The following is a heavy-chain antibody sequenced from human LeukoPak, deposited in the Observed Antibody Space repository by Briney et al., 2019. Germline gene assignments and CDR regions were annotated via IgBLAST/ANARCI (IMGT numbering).Heavy chain of an antibody. Sequence: SGPALVKATQTLTLTCTFSGFSLSASGMCVSWICQTPGKALEWLARIDWDDDKYYSISLKTRLTISKDASKNQVVLTMTNMDPVDTATYYCARIPPEMSRSPGDAFDIWGQGTMVTVSS. V-gene: IGHV2-70*11. CDR3: ARIPPEMSRSPGDAFDI. J-gene: IGHJ3*02. CDR2: IDWDDDK. D-gene: IGHD1-26*01. CDR1: GFSLSASGMC.